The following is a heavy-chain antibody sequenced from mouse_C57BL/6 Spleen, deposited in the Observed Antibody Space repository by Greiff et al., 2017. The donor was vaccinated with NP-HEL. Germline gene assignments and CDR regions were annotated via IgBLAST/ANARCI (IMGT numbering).Heavy chain of an antibody. CDR2: ISDGGSYT. J-gene: IGHJ4*01. CDR1: GFTFSSYA. Sequence: EVKLMESGGGLVKPGGSLKLSCAASGFTFSSYAMSWVRQTPEKRLEWVATISDGGSYTYYPDNVKGRFTISRDNAKNNLYLQMSHLKSEDTAMYYCARDRDDYGSSFYAMDYWGQGTSVTVSS. CDR3: ARDRDDYGSSFYAMDY. D-gene: IGHD1-1*01. V-gene: IGHV5-4*01.